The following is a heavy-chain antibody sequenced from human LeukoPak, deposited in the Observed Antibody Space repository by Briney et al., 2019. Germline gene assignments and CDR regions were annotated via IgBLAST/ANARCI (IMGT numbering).Heavy chain of an antibody. CDR2: VKSEADGGTI. V-gene: IGHV3-15*01. CDR1: GFTFSNAW. CDR3: TPTYYFDSSGYYSLYDF. Sequence: GGSLRLSCAASGFTFSNAWMNWVRQAPGKGLEWVGRVKSEADGGTIDYAAPVKGRFTISRDDSKKTLYLQMYSLKTEDTAVYYCTPTYYFDSSGYYSLYDFWGQGTLVTVSS. J-gene: IGHJ4*02. D-gene: IGHD3-22*01.